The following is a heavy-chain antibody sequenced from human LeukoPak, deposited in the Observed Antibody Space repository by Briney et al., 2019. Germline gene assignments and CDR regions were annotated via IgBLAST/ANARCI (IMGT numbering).Heavy chain of an antibody. CDR2: IIPIFGTA. CDR3: ARVNFGVVQNYYYYGMDV. J-gene: IGHJ6*02. D-gene: IGHD3-3*01. V-gene: IGHV1-69*13. CDR1: GYTFTSYA. Sequence: ASVKVSCKASGYTFTSYAMNWVRQAPGQGLEWMGGIIPIFGTANYAQKFQGRVTITADESTSTAYMELSSLRSEDTAVYYCARVNFGVVQNYYYYGMDVWGQGTTVTVSS.